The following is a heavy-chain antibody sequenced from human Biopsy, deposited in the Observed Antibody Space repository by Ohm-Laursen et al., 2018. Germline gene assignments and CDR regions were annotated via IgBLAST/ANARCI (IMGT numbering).Heavy chain of an antibody. Sequence: SDTLSLTCAVSGGSISNYFWTWIRQPPGKGLEWIGYFRFEDRTSYNSSLKSRVTTSADTSKNQFSLRLSSVTAADTAVYYCALGGGSYVNFDYWGQGTLVTVSS. D-gene: IGHD1-26*01. J-gene: IGHJ4*02. CDR1: GGSISNYF. CDR2: FRFEDRT. V-gene: IGHV4-59*07. CDR3: ALGGGSYVNFDY.